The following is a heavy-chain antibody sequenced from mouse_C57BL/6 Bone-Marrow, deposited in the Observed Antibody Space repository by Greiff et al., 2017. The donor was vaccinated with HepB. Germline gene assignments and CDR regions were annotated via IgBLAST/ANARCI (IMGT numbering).Heavy chain of an antibody. CDR2: ISNGGSST. V-gene: IGHV5-4*01. CDR1: GFPFSGYA. CDR3: ARAPYYYGSSPYWYFDV. D-gene: IGHD1-1*01. Sequence: EVQLVESGGGLLKPGGSLKLSCAASGFPFSGYAMPWVRRTPERRLEWVATISNGGSSTYYPAKVKGRFTISRDNAKNNLYLQMSHLKSEDTAMYYCARAPYYYGSSPYWYFDVWGTGTTVTVSS. J-gene: IGHJ1*03.